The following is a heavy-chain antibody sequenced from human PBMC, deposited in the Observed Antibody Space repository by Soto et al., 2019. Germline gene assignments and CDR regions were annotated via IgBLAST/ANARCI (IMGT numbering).Heavy chain of an antibody. CDR2: SIPIFGTT. D-gene: IGHD2-8*01. V-gene: IGHV1-69*06. J-gene: IGHJ6*02. CDR3: ARSECPNCLCYTFVDHYYYGLGF. CDR1: GDTFNTYA. Sequence: QVQVVQSGAEVKEPGSTVKVSCKASGDTFNTYAISWVRQAPGQGLEWLGGSIPIFGTTNYAQTLEGRITIIADKSTNKAYLELSSLRSEDTAVYYCARSECPNCLCYTFVDHYYYGLGFWGQGTTVIVSS.